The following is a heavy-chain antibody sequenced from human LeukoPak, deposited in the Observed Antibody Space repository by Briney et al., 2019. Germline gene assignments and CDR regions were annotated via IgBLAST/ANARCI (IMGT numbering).Heavy chain of an antibody. J-gene: IGHJ4*02. D-gene: IGHD1-26*01. CDR3: AKALSGLYYFDY. CDR1: GFTFNSYA. CDR2: ISGGGSST. V-gene: IGHV3-23*01. Sequence: GGSLRLSCAASGFTFNSYAVRWVRQAPGKGLEWVSAISGGGSSTYYADSVKGRFTISRDNSKNTVYLQMNSLRAEDTAIYYCAKALSGLYYFDYRGQGTLVTVSS.